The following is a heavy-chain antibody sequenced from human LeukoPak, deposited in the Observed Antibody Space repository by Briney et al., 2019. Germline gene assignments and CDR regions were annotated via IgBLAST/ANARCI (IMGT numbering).Heavy chain of an antibody. Sequence: GGSLRLSCAASGFTFSSYAMHWVRQAPGKGLEWGAVISYDGSNKYYADSVKGRFTISRDNSKNTLYLQMNSLRAEDTAVYYCARDYYYGSGSYYYYYGMDVWGQGTTVTVSS. V-gene: IGHV3-30-3*01. CDR3: ARDYYYGSGSYYYYYGMDV. CDR1: GFTFSSYA. D-gene: IGHD3-10*01. CDR2: ISYDGSNK. J-gene: IGHJ6*02.